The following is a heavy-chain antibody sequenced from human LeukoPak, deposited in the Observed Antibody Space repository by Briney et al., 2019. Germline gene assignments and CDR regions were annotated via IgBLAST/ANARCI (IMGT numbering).Heavy chain of an antibody. CDR2: IYYSGST. CDR1: GGSISSYY. Sequence: SETLSLTCTVSGGSISSYYWSWIRQPPGKGLEWVGYIYYSGSTNYNPSLKSRVTISVDTSKNQFSLKLSSVTAADTAVYYCARAPRGGSSWYFEYWGQGTLVTVSS. V-gene: IGHV4-59*01. D-gene: IGHD6-13*01. CDR3: ARAPRGGSSWYFEY. J-gene: IGHJ4*02.